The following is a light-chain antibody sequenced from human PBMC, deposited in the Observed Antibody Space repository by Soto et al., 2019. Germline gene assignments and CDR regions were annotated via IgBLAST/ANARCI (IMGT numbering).Light chain of an antibody. CDR3: GMWDSSLRLVV. J-gene: IGLJ2*01. V-gene: IGLV1-51*01. CDR1: SSNIGNNY. CDR2: DTI. Sequence: QSVLTQPPSVSAAPGQKVTISCSGSSSNIGNNYVSWYQQLPGTAPKLLIYDTIRRPSGIPDRFSGSKSGTSATLDITGLQTGDEADYYCGMWDSSLRLVVFGGGTQLTV.